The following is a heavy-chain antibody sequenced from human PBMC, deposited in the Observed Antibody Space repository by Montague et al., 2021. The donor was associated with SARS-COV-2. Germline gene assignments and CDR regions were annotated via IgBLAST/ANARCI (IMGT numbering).Heavy chain of an antibody. J-gene: IGHJ5*02. CDR2: IYYSGST. CDR1: GASISSSSYY. D-gene: IGHD4-17*01. CDR3: ARDGGTVTTFLGAGYVRGGLNWFDP. V-gene: IGHV4-39*07. Sequence: SETLSLTCTVSGASISSSSYYWGWIRQPPGKGLEWIGSIYYSGSTYYNPSLKSRVTISVDTSKNQFSLKLSSVTAADTAVYYCARDGGTVTTFLGAGYVRGGLNWFDPWGQGTLVTVSS.